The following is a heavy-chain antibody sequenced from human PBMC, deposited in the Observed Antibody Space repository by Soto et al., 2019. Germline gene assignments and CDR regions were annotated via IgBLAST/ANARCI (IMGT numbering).Heavy chain of an antibody. CDR3: ARVSGLGSLSSV. D-gene: IGHD3-10*01. CDR1: GGSFSGYY. Sequence: SETLSLTCAVYGGSFSGYYWSWIRQPPGKGLEWIGEINHSGSTNYNPSLKSRVTISVDTSKNQFSLKLSSVTAADTAVYYCARVSGLGSLSSVWGQGTLVTVSS. J-gene: IGHJ4*02. V-gene: IGHV4-34*01. CDR2: INHSGST.